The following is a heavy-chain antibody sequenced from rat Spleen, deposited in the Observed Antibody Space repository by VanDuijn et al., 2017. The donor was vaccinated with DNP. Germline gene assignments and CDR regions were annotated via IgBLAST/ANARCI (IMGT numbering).Heavy chain of an antibody. V-gene: IGHV4-2*01. J-gene: IGHJ2*01. CDR3: TRDMELRYYFDY. Sequence: EVKLVESGGGLVQPGRSLKLSCAASGFNFNNNWMGWVRQAPGKGLERIGEINKDSRTIDYSPSLKDKFTISRDNAQNTLYLQMSKLGSEDTAIYYCTRDMELRYYFDYWGQGVMVTVSS. CDR2: INKDSRTI. CDR1: GFNFNNNW. D-gene: IGHD1-3*01.